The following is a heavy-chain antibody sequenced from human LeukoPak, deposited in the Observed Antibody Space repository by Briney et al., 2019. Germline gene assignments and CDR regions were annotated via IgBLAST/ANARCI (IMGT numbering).Heavy chain of an antibody. J-gene: IGHJ4*02. Sequence: GGSLRLSCATSGFTLSSYWMPGVRQAPGRGLEGVANIKEDGSEKYYVESVKGRFTISRDNAKNSMYLQMNSLRAEDTAVYYCARAFEFWSGYRYYFDYWGQGTLVTVSS. CDR2: IKEDGSEK. V-gene: IGHV3-7*01. CDR1: GFTLSSYW. CDR3: ARAFEFWSGYRYYFDY. D-gene: IGHD3-3*01.